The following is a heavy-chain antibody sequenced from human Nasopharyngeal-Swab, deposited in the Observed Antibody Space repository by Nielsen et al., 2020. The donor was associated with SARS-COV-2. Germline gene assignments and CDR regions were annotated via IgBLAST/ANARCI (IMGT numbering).Heavy chain of an antibody. CDR3: ARENRSSGWYGYYYYGMDV. J-gene: IGHJ6*02. V-gene: IGHV1-69*06. D-gene: IGHD6-19*01. CDR1: GGTFSSYA. Sequence: SVKVSCKASGGTFSSYAISWVRQAPGQGLEWMGGIIPIFGTANYAQKFQGRVTITADKSTSTAYMELSSLRSEDTAVYYCARENRSSGWYGYYYYGMDVWGQGTTVTVSS. CDR2: IIPIFGTA.